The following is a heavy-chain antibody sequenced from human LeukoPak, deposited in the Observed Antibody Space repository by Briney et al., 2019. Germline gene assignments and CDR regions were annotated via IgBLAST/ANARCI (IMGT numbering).Heavy chain of an antibody. V-gene: IGHV1-46*01. CDR2: INPSGGST. CDR1: GYTFTSYY. CDR3: ARMPHYYGSGSYSIIDY. J-gene: IGHJ4*02. Sequence: ASVKVSCKASGYTFTSYYMHWVRQAPGQGLEWMGIINPSGGSTSYAQKFQGRVTMTRDTSTSTVYMELSSLRSEDTAVYYCARMPHYYGSGSYSIIDYWGQGTLVTVSS. D-gene: IGHD3-10*01.